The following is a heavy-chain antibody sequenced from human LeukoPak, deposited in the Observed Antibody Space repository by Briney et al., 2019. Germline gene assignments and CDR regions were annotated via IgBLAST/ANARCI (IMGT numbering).Heavy chain of an antibody. J-gene: IGHJ4*02. CDR2: ISYDGSNK. CDR3: ASLILTGYYSSDY. CDR1: GFTFSSYA. V-gene: IGHV3-30*04. D-gene: IGHD3-9*01. Sequence: QSGGSLRLSCAASGFTFSSYAMHWVRQAPGKGLEWVAFISYDGSNKFYADSVKGRFTISRDNSKNTLYLQMNSLRAEDTAVYYCASLILTGYYSSDYWGQGTLVTVSS.